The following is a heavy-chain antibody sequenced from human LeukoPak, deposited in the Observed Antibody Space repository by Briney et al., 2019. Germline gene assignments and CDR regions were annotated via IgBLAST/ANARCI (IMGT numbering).Heavy chain of an antibody. CDR2: ISGSGGST. V-gene: IGHV3-23*01. Sequence: PGGSLRLSCAASGFTFSSYAMSWVRQAPGKGLEWVSAISGSGGSTYYADSVKGRFTISRDNSKNTLYLQMNSLRAEDTAVYYCARDRASGKGRTGDYWGQGTLVTVSS. J-gene: IGHJ4*02. CDR3: ARDRASGKGRTGDY. D-gene: IGHD3-10*01. CDR1: GFTFSSYA.